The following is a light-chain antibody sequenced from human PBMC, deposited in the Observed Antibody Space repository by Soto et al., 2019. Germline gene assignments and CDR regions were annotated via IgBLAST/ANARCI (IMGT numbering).Light chain of an antibody. CDR3: QQYGGSPQT. V-gene: IGKV3-20*01. Sequence: EIVLTQSPGTLSLSPGERATLSCRASQSVSSSYLAWYQQKPGQAPRLLIYGASSRATGIPDRFSGSGSGTDFTLTIRRLEPEDFAVSYCQQYGGSPQTFGQGPKVEIK. CDR2: GAS. J-gene: IGKJ1*01. CDR1: QSVSSSY.